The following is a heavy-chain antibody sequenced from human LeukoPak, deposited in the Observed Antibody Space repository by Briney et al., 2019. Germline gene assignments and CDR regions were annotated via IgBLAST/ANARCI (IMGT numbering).Heavy chain of an antibody. Sequence: GGSLRLSCAASGFTFSSYAMSWVRQAPGKGLEWVSAISGSGGSTYYADSVKGRFTISRDNSKNTLYLQMNSLRVEDTAVYYCARVREQLFTVTTVARDTFDIWGQGTMVTVSS. D-gene: IGHD4-17*01. CDR2: ISGSGGST. V-gene: IGHV3-23*01. CDR3: ARVREQLFTVTTVARDTFDI. CDR1: GFTFSSYA. J-gene: IGHJ3*02.